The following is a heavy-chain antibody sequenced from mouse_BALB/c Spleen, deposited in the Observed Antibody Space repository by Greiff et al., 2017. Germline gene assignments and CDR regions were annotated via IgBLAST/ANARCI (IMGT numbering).Heavy chain of an antibody. CDR1: GFTFKDSY. J-gene: IGHJ2*01. CDR2: IDRANGNT. V-gene: IGHV14-3*02. CDR3: AAYGNYEDY. D-gene: IGHD2-10*02. Sequence: EVQLQQSGAGLVKPGASVKFSCTASGFTFKDSYMHWVQQRPEQGLEWIGRIDRANGNTKYDPKFQGKATITADTSSNTAYLQLSSLTSEDTAVYYGAAYGNYEDYWGQGTTLTVSS.